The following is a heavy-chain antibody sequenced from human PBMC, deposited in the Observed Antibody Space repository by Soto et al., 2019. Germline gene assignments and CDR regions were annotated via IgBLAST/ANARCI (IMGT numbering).Heavy chain of an antibody. CDR2: MNPNSGNT. CDR1: GYTFTSYD. CDR3: AREAVNWFDP. Sequence: QVQLVQSGAEVKKPGASVKVSCKASGYTFTSYDINWVRQATGQGLEWMGWMNPNSGNTAYAQKFQGRVTMTRNTSXXXXXXXLXXXXXXXXXXXXXAREAVNWFDPWGQGTLVTVSS. V-gene: IGHV1-8*01. J-gene: IGHJ5*02. D-gene: IGHD4-17*01.